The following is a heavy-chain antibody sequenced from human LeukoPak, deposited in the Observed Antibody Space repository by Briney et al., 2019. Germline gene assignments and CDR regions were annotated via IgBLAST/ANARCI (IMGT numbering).Heavy chain of an antibody. J-gene: IGHJ3*02. V-gene: IGHV4-38-2*01. D-gene: IGHD2-15*01. CDR1: DYSIRSGYY. CDR2: LYHSGSA. CDR3: ARQNIVVVVAATPGAFDI. Sequence: SETLSLTCDVSDYSIRSGYYWGWIRQPPGQGLEWIGSLYHSGSAYYSPSLKSRVTIPLDTSNNELSLRLSSVTAADTAIYYCARQNIVVVVAATPGAFDIWGQGTLVTVSS.